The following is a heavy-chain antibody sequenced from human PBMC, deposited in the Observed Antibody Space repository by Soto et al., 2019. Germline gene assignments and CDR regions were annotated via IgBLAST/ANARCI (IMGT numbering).Heavy chain of an antibody. J-gene: IGHJ4*02. CDR3: ARGFSYGYIDY. D-gene: IGHD5-18*01. Sequence: QPGGSLRLSCAASGFSVNSHYMSWVRQTPGKGLEWLSIIYGGGGSYYAESVKGRFTISKDSSQNTLYLQMNTLRVEDTAVYSRARGFSYGYIDYWGQGTLVTVSS. CDR2: IYGGGGS. V-gene: IGHV3-53*01. CDR1: GFSVNSHY.